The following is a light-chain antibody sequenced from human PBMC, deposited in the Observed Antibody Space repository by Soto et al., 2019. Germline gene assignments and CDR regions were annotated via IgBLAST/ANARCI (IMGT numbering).Light chain of an antibody. CDR2: KAS. CDR1: QSISIW. CDR3: QQYNDYSWT. Sequence: DIQMTQSPSTLASVGDRVAISCRASQSISIWLAWYQQKPGKAPKLLIYKASSLESGVPSRFSGSGSGTEFTLTISSLQPDDFATYYCQQYNDYSWTFGQGTKVEIK. V-gene: IGKV1-5*03. J-gene: IGKJ1*01.